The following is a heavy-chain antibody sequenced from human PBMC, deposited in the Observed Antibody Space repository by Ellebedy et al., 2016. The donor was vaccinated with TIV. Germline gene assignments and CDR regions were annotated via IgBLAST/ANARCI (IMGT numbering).Heavy chain of an antibody. CDR2: ISNDVRNK. CDR3: ARDLSPTGLRGYFHY. J-gene: IGHJ1*01. Sequence: GESLKISCAASGFTFSSYAMHWVRPAPGKGLEWVALISNDVRNKYYVDSVKGRFTISRDNFQNTLYLQMDSLRAEDTAVYYCARDLSPTGLRGYFHYWGQGTLVTVSS. D-gene: IGHD3-10*01. CDR1: GFTFSSYA. V-gene: IGHV3-30*04.